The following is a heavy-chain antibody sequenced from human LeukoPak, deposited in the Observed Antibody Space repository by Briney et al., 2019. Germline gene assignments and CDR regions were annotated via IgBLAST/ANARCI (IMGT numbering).Heavy chain of an antibody. J-gene: IGHJ6*03. CDR3: AKDGYYYDTSGTPVYFYYYIDV. CDR2: IRYDGSKK. Sequence: GGSLRLSCAASGFIFSSYGMHWVRQAPGKGLEWVAFIRYDGSKKYYADSVKGRFTISRDKSKNTLYLQMHSLRAEDTAVYYCAKDGYYYDTSGTPVYFYYYIDVWGKGTTVTISS. CDR1: GFIFSSYG. D-gene: IGHD3-22*01. V-gene: IGHV3-30*02.